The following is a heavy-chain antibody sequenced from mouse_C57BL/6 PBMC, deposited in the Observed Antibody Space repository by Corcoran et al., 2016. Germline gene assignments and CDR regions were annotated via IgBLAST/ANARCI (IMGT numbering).Heavy chain of an antibody. J-gene: IGHJ3*01. V-gene: IGHV3-6*01. CDR1: GYSITSGYY. D-gene: IGHD1-2*01. CDR3: ARDRNGERAWFAY. Sequence: DVQLQESGPGLVKPSQSLSLTCSVTGYSITSGYYWNWIRQFPGNKLEWMGYISYDGSNNYNPSLKNRISITRDTSKNQFFLKLNSVTTEDTATYYCARDRNGERAWFAYWGQGTLVTVSA. CDR2: ISYDGSN.